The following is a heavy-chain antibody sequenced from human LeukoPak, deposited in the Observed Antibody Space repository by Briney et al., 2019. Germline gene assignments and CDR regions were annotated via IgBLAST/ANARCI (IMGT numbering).Heavy chain of an antibody. D-gene: IGHD5-18*01. CDR2: IYYTESA. Sequence: SETLSLTCTVSGGSIRNYYWSWIRQPPGKGLEWIGYIYYTESANYNPSLKSRVTISVDTSKNQFSLKLSSVTAADRALYYCAKVGPPKRYSYGYAAWYFDLWGRGTLVTVSS. CDR1: GGSIRNYY. V-gene: IGHV4-59*01. CDR3: AKVGPPKRYSYGYAAWYFDL. J-gene: IGHJ2*01.